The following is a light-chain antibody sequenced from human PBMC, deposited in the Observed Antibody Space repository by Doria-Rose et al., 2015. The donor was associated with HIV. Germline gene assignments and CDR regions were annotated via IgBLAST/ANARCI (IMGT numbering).Light chain of an antibody. CDR1: QSFSSTY. V-gene: IGKV3-20*01. CDR2: DGS. Sequence: VLTQSPGTLSLSPGERATLSCRASQSFSSTYLAWYQQKPGQAPSLLIYDGSTRATGIPDRFSASGSGTDFTLTINRLEPEDFALYYWHQYGTSWTFGQGTKVEI. J-gene: IGKJ1*01. CDR3: HQYGTSWT.